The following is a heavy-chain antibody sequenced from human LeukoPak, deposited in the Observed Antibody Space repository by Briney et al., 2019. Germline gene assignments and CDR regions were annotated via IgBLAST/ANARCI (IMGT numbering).Heavy chain of an antibody. CDR1: GDSVSINSVA. CDR3: ARDRGSLRYYFDY. CDR2: TYYRSKWYN. J-gene: IGHJ4*02. Sequence: SQTLSLTCALSGDSVSINSVAWNWIRQSPARGLEWLGSTYYRSKWYNYYALSVKSRITINPDTSKNQSSLQLNSVTPEDTAVYYCARDRGSLRYYFDYWGQGTLVAVSS. D-gene: IGHD1-26*01. V-gene: IGHV6-1*01.